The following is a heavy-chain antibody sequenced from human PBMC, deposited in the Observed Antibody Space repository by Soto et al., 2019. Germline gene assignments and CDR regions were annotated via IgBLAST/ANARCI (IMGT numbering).Heavy chain of an antibody. CDR3: AREGGAYCGGDCYSRYYYYYGMDV. CDR1: GFTFSSYW. CDR2: IKQDGSEK. J-gene: IGHJ6*02. Sequence: EVQLVESGGGLVQPGGSLRLSCAASGFTFSSYWMSWVRQAPGKGLEWVANIKQDGSEKYYVDSVKGRFTISRDNAKISLYLQMNSLRAGDTAVYYCAREGGAYCGGDCYSRYYYYYGMDVWGQGTTVTVSS. V-gene: IGHV3-7*03. D-gene: IGHD2-21*02.